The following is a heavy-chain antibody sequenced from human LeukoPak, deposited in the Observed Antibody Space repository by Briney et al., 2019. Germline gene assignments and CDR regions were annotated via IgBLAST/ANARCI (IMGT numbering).Heavy chain of an antibody. J-gene: IGHJ6*02. CDR1: EFTFSRYS. Sequence: GGSLRLSCAASEFTFSRYSMNWVRQAPGKGLEWVSYISSSSSTIYYADSVKGRFTISRDNAKNSLYLQMHSLRDEDTALYYCARDYLYGMDVWGQGTTVTVSS. CDR2: ISSSSSTI. V-gene: IGHV3-48*02. CDR3: ARDYLYGMDV.